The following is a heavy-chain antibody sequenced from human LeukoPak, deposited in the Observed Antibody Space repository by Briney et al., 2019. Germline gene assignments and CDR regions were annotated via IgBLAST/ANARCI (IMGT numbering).Heavy chain of an antibody. D-gene: IGHD3-9*01. V-gene: IGHV1-24*01. CDR1: GYTLTELS. J-gene: IGHJ3*02. CDR3: AKQWGWRLRYFDHPDAFDI. CDR2: FDPEDGET. Sequence: GASVKVSCKVSGYTLTELSMHWVRQAPGKGLEWMGGFDPEDGETIYAQKFQGRVTMTEDTSTDTAYMELSSLRAEDTAVYYCAKQWGWRLRYFDHPDAFDIWGQGTMVTVSS.